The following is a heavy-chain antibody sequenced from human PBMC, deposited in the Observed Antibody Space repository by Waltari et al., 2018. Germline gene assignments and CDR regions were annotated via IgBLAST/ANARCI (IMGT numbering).Heavy chain of an antibody. D-gene: IGHD1-26*01. Sequence: QVQLVQSGAEVKKPGASVKVSCKASGYTFTGYYMHWVRQAPGQGLEWMGRINPNSGGTNYAQKFQGRVTMTEDTSTDTAYMELSSLRSEDTAVYYCATVGATDGADYWGQGTLVTVSS. CDR2: INPNSGGT. J-gene: IGHJ4*02. V-gene: IGHV1-2*06. CDR3: ATVGATDGADY. CDR1: GYTFTGYY.